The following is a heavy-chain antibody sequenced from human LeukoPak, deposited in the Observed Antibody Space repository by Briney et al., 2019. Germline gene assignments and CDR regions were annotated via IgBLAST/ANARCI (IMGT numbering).Heavy chain of an antibody. CDR3: AKDLDIVVVPAAVYFDY. D-gene: IGHD2-2*03. Sequence: PGGSLRLSCAASGFTFSSYAMSWVRQAPGKGLEWVSAISGSGGSTYYADSVKGRFTISRDNSKNTLYLQMNSLGAEDTAVYYCAKDLDIVVVPAAVYFDYWGQGTLVTVSS. CDR1: GFTFSSYA. V-gene: IGHV3-23*01. CDR2: ISGSGGST. J-gene: IGHJ4*02.